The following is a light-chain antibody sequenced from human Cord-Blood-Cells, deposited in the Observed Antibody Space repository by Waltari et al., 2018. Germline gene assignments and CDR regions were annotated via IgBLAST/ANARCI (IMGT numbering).Light chain of an antibody. V-gene: IGLV1-44*01. CDR3: AAWDDSLNGV. CDR1: STNIRSNT. Sequence: QSALSQPPSASGSPGQRGTISRSGFSTNIRSNTVTCYQQLPGTAPNLLIYRNKQRPSGVPDRFSGSKPGTSASLAISGLQSEDEADYYCAAWDDSLNGVFGGGTKLTVL. J-gene: IGLJ3*02. CDR2: RNK.